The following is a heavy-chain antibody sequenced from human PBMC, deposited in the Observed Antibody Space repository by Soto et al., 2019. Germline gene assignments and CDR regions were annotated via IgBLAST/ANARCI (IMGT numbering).Heavy chain of an antibody. Sequence: GASVKVSCKASGGTFSSYTISWVRQAPGQGLEWMGRIIPILGIANYAQKFQGRVTITADKSTSTAYMELSSLRSEDTAVYYCARDRGKHGGLCDYWGQGTLVTVSS. CDR3: ARDRGKHGGLCDY. V-gene: IGHV1-69*04. J-gene: IGHJ4*02. CDR1: GGTFSSYT. CDR2: IIPILGIA. D-gene: IGHD3-16*01.